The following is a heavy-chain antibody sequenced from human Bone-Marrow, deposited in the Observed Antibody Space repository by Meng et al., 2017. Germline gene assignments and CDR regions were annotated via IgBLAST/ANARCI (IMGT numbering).Heavy chain of an antibody. CDR2: INPNSGGT. CDR3: ARAFDSSGYYQDAFEI. Sequence: ASVKVSCKASGYTFTGYYMHWVRQAPGQGLEWMGWINPNSGGTNYAQKFQGRVTMTRDTSISTAYMELSRLRSDDTAVYYCARAFDSSGYYQDAFEIWGQGTMVTVSS. D-gene: IGHD3-22*01. V-gene: IGHV1-2*02. CDR1: GYTFTGYY. J-gene: IGHJ3*02.